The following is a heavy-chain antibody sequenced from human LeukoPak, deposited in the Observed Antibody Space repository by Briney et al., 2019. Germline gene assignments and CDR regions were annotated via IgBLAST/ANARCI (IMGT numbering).Heavy chain of an antibody. Sequence: GGSLRLSCAASGFSFSNYGMHWVRQAPGKGLEWVCFIRFDGITKCHADSVKGRLTISRENSKNTLYVQMSSLRVEDTAVYYCTKDHQRGYSRMDVWGKGTTVIVSS. CDR2: IRFDGITK. CDR1: GFSFSNYG. CDR3: TKDHQRGYSRMDV. D-gene: IGHD5-18*01. J-gene: IGHJ6*03. V-gene: IGHV3-30*02.